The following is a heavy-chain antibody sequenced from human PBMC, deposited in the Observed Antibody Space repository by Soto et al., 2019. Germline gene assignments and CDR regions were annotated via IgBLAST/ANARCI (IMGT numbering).Heavy chain of an antibody. D-gene: IGHD1-7*01. CDR2: ISFDGSDT. CDR3: AKDKWRERELRGAMDV. CDR1: GFTFSNYA. J-gene: IGHJ6*02. V-gene: IGHV3-30*18. Sequence: QVQLVESGGGVVQPGRSLRLSCAASGFTFSNYAMHWVRQGPGKGLEWVAVISFDGSDTYYADSVKGRFSIYGDTSTNTLYLQRNSLRPEDTAVYFCAKDKWRERELRGAMDVWGQGTTVALSS.